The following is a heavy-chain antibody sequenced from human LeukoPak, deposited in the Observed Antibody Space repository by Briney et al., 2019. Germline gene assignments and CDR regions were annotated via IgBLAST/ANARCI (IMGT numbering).Heavy chain of an antibody. J-gene: IGHJ6*02. CDR3: ARGRYYYGSWYMDV. Sequence: PGGSLRLSCAASEFNFSDYQMNWIRQAPGKGLEWVSYISSSGTVIYYADSVKGRFTISRDNAKNSLYLQMNSLRAEDTAVYYCARGRYYYGSWYMDVWGQGTTVTVSS. CDR2: ISSSGTVI. V-gene: IGHV3-11*01. D-gene: IGHD3-10*01. CDR1: EFNFSDYQ.